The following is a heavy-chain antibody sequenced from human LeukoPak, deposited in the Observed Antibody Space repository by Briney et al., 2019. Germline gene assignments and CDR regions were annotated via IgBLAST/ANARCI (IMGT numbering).Heavy chain of an antibody. Sequence: SQTLSLTCAISGDTVSSNSAAWNWLTQSASRGLEWQVWKYYGSEWYNDYALSVKSRISTNPDTTKNLFSLQLNSVTPEDTGVYYCARGGSSWEYYDRGMDVWGQGTTVTVSS. J-gene: IGHJ6*02. CDR3: ARGGSSWEYYDRGMDV. V-gene: IGHV6-1*01. CDR1: GDTVSSNSAA. D-gene: IGHD6-13*01. CDR2: KYYGSEWYN.